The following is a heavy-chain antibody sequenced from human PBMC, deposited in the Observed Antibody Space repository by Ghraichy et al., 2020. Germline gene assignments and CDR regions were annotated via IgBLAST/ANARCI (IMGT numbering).Heavy chain of an antibody. V-gene: IGHV2-5*02. Sequence: SGPTLVKPTQTLTLTCTFSGFSLTTSGMGVGWIRQPPGEALEWLALIYWDGDKRYSPSLKSRVTITKDTSKNQVVLTMTNMDPVDTATYYCAHKNAVMGWGPRFDYWGQGTLVTVSS. CDR2: IYWDGDK. CDR3: AHKNAVMGWGPRFDY. J-gene: IGHJ4*01. CDR1: GFSLTTSGMG. D-gene: IGHD3-16*01.